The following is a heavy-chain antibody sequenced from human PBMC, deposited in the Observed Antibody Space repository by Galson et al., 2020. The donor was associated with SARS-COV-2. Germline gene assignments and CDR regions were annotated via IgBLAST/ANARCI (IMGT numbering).Heavy chain of an antibody. CDR2: IYTPGSI. D-gene: IGHD3-10*01. CDR3: ARIASFGWGRPNWFDP. V-gene: IGHV4-61*02. CDR1: GASITTGTFY. J-gene: IGHJ5*02. Sequence: SETLSLTCTVSGASITTGTFYWSWIRQPAGKGLEWIGRIYTPGSISYNPSLRSRVTISLDTSKNQFSLKLSSVTATDTAVYYCARIASFGWGRPNWFDPWGLGTLVTVSS.